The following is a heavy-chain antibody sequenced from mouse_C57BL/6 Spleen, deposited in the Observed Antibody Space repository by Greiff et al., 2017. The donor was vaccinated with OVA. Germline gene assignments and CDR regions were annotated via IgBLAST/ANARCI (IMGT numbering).Heavy chain of an antibody. V-gene: IGHV1-55*01. J-gene: IGHJ2*01. CDR2: LSPGSGST. Sequence: QVQLQQPGAELVKPGASVKMSCKASGYTFTSYWITWVKQRPGQGLEWIGDLSPGSGSTNYNEKFKSKATLTVDTSSSTAYMQLSSLTSEDSAVDDCARGSGNPYYFDYWGQGTTLTVSS. CDR1: GYTFTSYW. CDR3: ARGSGNPYYFDY. D-gene: IGHD1-3*01.